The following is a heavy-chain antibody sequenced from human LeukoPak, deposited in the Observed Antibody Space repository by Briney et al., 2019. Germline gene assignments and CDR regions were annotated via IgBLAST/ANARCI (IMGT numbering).Heavy chain of an antibody. CDR1: GFTFSSYW. CDR2: ISGSGGST. V-gene: IGHV3-23*01. Sequence: GGSLRLSCAASGFTFSSYWMHWVRQAPGKGLEWVSAISGSGGSTYYADSVKGRFTISRDNSKNTLYLQMNSLRAEDTAVYYCAKDRRIVGATTRVDYWGQGTLVTVSS. D-gene: IGHD1-26*01. CDR3: AKDRRIVGATTRVDY. J-gene: IGHJ4*02.